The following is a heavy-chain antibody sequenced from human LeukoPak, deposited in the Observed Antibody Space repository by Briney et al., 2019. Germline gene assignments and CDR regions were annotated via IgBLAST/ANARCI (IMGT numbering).Heavy chain of an antibody. J-gene: IGHJ5*02. CDR1: GGTFTDYS. D-gene: IGHD5-12*01. V-gene: IGHV1-69*02. Sequence: ASVKVSCKAPGGTFTDYSISWVRQAPGRGLEWMGRIIPILNQANYAQKFSGRVTFTAGKSTTTASIELGSLKSEDTAIYYCARSGYYYDWFDPWGQGTLVTVSS. CDR2: IIPILNQA. CDR3: ARSGYYYDWFDP.